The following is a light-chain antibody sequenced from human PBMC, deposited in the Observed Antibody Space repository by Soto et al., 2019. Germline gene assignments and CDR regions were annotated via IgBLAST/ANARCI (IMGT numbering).Light chain of an antibody. J-gene: IGLJ1*01. CDR1: SSDIGGYNY. CDR3: SSYTRSSTHV. Sequence: QSVLTQPASVSGSPGQSSSISCTGTSSDIGGYNYVSWYQQHPGKVPKLMIYDVSNRPSGVSDRFSGSKSGNTASLTISGLQAEDEADYYCSSYTRSSTHVFGTGTKVTVL. V-gene: IGLV2-14*01. CDR2: DVS.